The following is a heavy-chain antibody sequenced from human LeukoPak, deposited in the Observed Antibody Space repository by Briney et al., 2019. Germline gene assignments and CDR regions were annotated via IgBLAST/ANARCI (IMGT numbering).Heavy chain of an antibody. J-gene: IGHJ4*02. CDR2: IQSDGSVQ. CDR3: ARIPRGSGWSFLDF. D-gene: IGHD6-19*01. Sequence: GGSLRLSCAASGFSFSSYWMSWVRQAPGKGLEWVANIQSDGSVQQYVDSVKGRLTISRDNAKNSLYLQMNSLRAEDTAVYYCARIPRGSGWSFLDFWGQGTLVTVTS. V-gene: IGHV3-7*01. CDR1: GFSFSSYW.